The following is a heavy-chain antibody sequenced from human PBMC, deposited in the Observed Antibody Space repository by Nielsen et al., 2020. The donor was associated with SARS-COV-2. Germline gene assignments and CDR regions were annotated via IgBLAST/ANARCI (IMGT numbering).Heavy chain of an antibody. J-gene: IGHJ3*02. Sequence: GSLRLSCAASGFIFSDYNMNWVRQAPGKGLEWVSFISSRSDYIYYADSMKGQFTISRDNAKNSLFLQMNRLRVEDTAVYYCARDGGRRTMFGVNHRVRKDAFDIWGQGTMVTVSS. V-gene: IGHV3-21*01. D-gene: IGHD3-3*01. CDR3: ARDGGRRTMFGVNHRVRKDAFDI. CDR2: ISSRSDYI. CDR1: GFIFSDYN.